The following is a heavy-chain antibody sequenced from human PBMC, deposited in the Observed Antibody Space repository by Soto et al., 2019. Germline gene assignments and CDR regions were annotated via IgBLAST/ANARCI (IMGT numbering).Heavy chain of an antibody. V-gene: IGHV1-8*01. Sequence: QVQLVQSGAEVKKPGASVKVSCKASGYTFTSYDINWVRQATGQGLEWMGWMNPNSGNTGYAQKFQGRVTMTRNTPISTAYMELSSLRSEDTAVYYCARGPYYDFWSGYYWDYYYYYGMDVWGQGTTVTVSS. D-gene: IGHD3-3*01. J-gene: IGHJ6*02. CDR3: ARGPYYDFWSGYYWDYYYYYGMDV. CDR1: GYTFTSYD. CDR2: MNPNSGNT.